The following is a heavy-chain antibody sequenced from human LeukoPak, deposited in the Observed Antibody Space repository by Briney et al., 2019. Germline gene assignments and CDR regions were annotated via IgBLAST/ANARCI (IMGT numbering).Heavy chain of an antibody. CDR1: GYTFTSYG. D-gene: IGHD2-2*01. V-gene: IGHV1-18*01. CDR2: ISAYNGHT. J-gene: IGHJ5*02. Sequence: ASVKVSCKASGYTFTSYGISWVRQAPGQGLEWMGWISAYNGHTNYAQRLQGRVTMTTDTSTITAYMELRSLRSDDKAVYYCARWGKTYCSSTSCSSNWLDPWGQGTLVTVSS. CDR3: ARWGKTYCSSTSCSSNWLDP.